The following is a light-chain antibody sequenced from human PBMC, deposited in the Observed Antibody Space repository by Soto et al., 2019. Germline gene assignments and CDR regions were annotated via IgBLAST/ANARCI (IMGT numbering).Light chain of an antibody. CDR1: SSDVGGYNY. CDR3: SSYTSRSPLV. V-gene: IGLV2-14*01. CDR2: EVS. Sequence: QSALTQPASVSGSPGQSITISCTGTSSDVGGYNYVSWYQHHPGKAPKLMIYEVSNRPSGVSNRFSSSKSGNTASLTISGLQAEDGAGYYCSSYTSRSPLVFGTGTKITVL. J-gene: IGLJ1*01.